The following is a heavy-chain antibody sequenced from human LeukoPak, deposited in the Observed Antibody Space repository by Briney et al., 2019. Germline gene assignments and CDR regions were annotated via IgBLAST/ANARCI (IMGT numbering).Heavy chain of an antibody. V-gene: IGHV1-2*02. CDR2: INPNSGGT. J-gene: IGHJ4*02. CDR1: GYTFTGYY. D-gene: IGHD3-3*01. Sequence: WASVKVSCKASGYTFTGYYMHWVRQAPGQGLEWMGWINPNSGGTNYAQKFQGRVTMTRDTSISTAYMELSRLRSDDTAVYYCARGSDDFWSGYSSYYWGQGTLVTVSS. CDR3: ARGSDDFWSGYSSYY.